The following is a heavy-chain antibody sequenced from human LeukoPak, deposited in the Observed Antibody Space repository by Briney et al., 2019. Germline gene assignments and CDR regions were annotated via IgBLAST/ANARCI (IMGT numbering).Heavy chain of an antibody. V-gene: IGHV3-33*06. Sequence: GGSLRLSCAASGFTFINYGMHWVRQAPGKGLDWVAVIWYDGSYKYYADSVKGRFTISRDNSKNTLYLQTNSLRAEDTAIYYCAKVVQYTASTGTGLGYWGQGTLVTVSS. D-gene: IGHD6-13*01. CDR1: GFTFINYG. J-gene: IGHJ4*02. CDR3: AKVVQYTASTGTGLGY. CDR2: IWYDGSYK.